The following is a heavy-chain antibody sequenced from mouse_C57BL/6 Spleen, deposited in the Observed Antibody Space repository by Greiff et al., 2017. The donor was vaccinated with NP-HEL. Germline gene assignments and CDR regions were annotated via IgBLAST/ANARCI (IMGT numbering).Heavy chain of an antibody. CDR3: ARQWGNYVDYAMDY. J-gene: IGHJ4*01. CDR1: GFSLTSYG. D-gene: IGHD2-1*01. V-gene: IGHV2-6-1*01. CDR2: IWSDGST. Sequence: QVQLQQSGPGLVAPSQSLSITCTVSGFSLTSYGVHWVRQPPGKGLEWLVVIWSDGSTTYNSALKSRLSISKDNSKSQVFLKMNSLQTDDTAMYYCARQWGNYVDYAMDYWGQGTSVTVSS.